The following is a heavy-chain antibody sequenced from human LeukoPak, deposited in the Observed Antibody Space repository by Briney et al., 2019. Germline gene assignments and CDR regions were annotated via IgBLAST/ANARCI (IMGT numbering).Heavy chain of an antibody. Sequence: GGSLRLSCAASGFTFSSYAMSWVRQAPGKGLEWVSAISGSGGSTYYADSMTGRFTISRDNSKNTLYLQMNSLRAEDTAVYYCAKDDYYDSSGPHNWGQGTLVTVSS. J-gene: IGHJ4*02. CDR3: AKDDYYDSSGPHN. V-gene: IGHV3-23*01. CDR2: ISGSGGST. CDR1: GFTFSSYA. D-gene: IGHD3-22*01.